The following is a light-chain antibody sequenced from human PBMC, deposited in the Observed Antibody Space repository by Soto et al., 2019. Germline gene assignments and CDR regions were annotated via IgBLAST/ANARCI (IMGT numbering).Light chain of an antibody. J-gene: IGLJ1*01. CDR1: SSNIGSNY. V-gene: IGLV1-47*01. CDR2: RNN. CDR3: AAWDEILSGPLYV. Sequence: QSVLTQPPSASGTPGQRVTISCSGSSSNIGSNYVYWYQQLPGTAPKLLIYRNNQRPSGVPDRFSGSKSGTSASLAISGLRSEDEFDYNWAAWDEILSGPLYVFGTGTKVPVL.